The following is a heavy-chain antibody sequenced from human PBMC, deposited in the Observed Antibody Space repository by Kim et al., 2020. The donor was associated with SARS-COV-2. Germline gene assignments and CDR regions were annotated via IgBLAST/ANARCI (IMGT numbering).Heavy chain of an antibody. D-gene: IGHD4-17*01. CDR3: ARCNAGDSLYYGMDV. J-gene: IGHJ6*02. Sequence: GGSLRLSCAASGFTFSTFAMNWVRQSPGKGLEWVSSISGSGAATYYAQSVRGRFTISRDNSKNTLYLQVTSLRAEDTAIYYCARCNAGDSLYYGMDVWGQGTTVTVSS. CDR1: GFTFSTFA. V-gene: IGHV3-23*01. CDR2: ISGSGAAT.